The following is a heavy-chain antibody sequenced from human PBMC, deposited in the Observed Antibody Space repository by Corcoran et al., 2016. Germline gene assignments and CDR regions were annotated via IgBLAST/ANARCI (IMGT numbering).Heavy chain of an antibody. CDR1: GGSISSSSYY. Sequence: QLQLQESGPGLVKPSETLSLTCTVSGGSISSSSYYWGWIRQPPGKGLEWIGSIYYSGSTYYNPSLKSRVTISVDTSKNQFSLKLSSVTAADTAVYYCAGRNMITFGGVIVTAPWDYWGQGTLVTVSS. D-gene: IGHD3-16*02. CDR2: IYYSGST. CDR3: AGRNMITFGGVIVTAPWDY. V-gene: IGHV4-39*01. J-gene: IGHJ4*02.